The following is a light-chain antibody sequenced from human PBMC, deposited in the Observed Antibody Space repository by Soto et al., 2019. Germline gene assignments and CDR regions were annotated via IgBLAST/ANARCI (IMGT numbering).Light chain of an antibody. V-gene: IGKV4-1*01. CDR3: HQFYSIPIT. Sequence: DIVMTQSPDSLAVSLGERATINCKSSQSVLYTSNNKNHLAWYQQKPGQPPTLLIYWASTRESGVPDRFSGSGSGTDFTLTISSLQAEDVAVYYCHQFYSIPITFGPGTKVDIK. CDR2: WAS. CDR1: QSVLYTSNNKNH. J-gene: IGKJ3*01.